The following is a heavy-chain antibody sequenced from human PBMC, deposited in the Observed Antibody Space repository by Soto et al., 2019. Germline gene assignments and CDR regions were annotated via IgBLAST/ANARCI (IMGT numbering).Heavy chain of an antibody. V-gene: IGHV4-34*01. CDR1: GGSFSGYY. CDR2: INHSGST. J-gene: IGHJ4*02. CDR3: ARRYYDFWSGYYTY. Sequence: SETLSLTCAVYGGSFSGYYWSCIRQPPGKGLEWIGEINHSGSTNYNPSLKSRVTISVDTSKNQFSQKLSSVTAADTAVYYCARRYYDFWSGYYTYWGQGTLVTVSS. D-gene: IGHD3-3*01.